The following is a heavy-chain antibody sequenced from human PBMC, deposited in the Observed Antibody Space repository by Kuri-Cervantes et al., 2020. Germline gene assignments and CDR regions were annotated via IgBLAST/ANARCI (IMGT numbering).Heavy chain of an antibody. V-gene: IGHV1-69*13. D-gene: IGHD4-23*01. CDR3: AKETLYGGNPWYYFDY. Sequence: SVKVSCKASGYTFTSYAMHWVRQAPGQRLEWMGGIIPIFGTANYAQKFQGRVTITADESTSTAYMGLSSLRSEDTAVYYCAKETLYGGNPWYYFDYWGQGTLVTVSS. CDR1: GYTFTSYA. J-gene: IGHJ4*02. CDR2: IIPIFGTA.